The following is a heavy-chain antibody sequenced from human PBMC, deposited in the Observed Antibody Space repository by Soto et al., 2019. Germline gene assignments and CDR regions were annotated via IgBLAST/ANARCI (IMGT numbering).Heavy chain of an antibody. CDR3: ARDLGGCSAGSCRYNWFDP. Sequence: SVKVSCKASEGTFSSYAISWVRQAPGQGLEWMGGIIPLYGTTNYAQKFQDRVTITADESTSTAYMELSSLRSQDTAVFYCARDLGGCSAGSCRYNWFDPWGQGTLVTVSS. CDR2: IIPLYGTT. CDR1: EGTFSSYA. D-gene: IGHD2-15*01. J-gene: IGHJ5*02. V-gene: IGHV1-69*13.